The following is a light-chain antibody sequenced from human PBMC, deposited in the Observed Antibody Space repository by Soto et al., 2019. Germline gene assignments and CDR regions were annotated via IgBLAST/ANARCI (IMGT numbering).Light chain of an antibody. Sequence: QSVLTQPAAVSGAPGQSITISCIGTSSDIGGYNYVSWFQQHPGKAPKLLIFEVSNRPLGVSIRFSGSKSGNTASLTISGFQTEAEADYRCRSYTRTSPLVFGGGTKLNVL. J-gene: IGLJ2*01. CDR1: SSDIGGYNY. CDR2: EVS. CDR3: RSYTRTSPLV. V-gene: IGLV2-14*01.